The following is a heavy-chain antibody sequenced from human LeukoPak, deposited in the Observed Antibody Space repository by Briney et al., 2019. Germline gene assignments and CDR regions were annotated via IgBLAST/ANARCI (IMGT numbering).Heavy chain of an antibody. CDR2: ISNDGSNK. V-gene: IGHV3-30*18. D-gene: IGHD5-18*01. Sequence: GGSLRLSCAASGFTFSSYAMSWVRQAPGKGLEWVAVISNDGSNKYYADSVKGRFTVSRDNSKNTLYLQMNSLRAEDTAVFYCAKDRRGYTYNFDYWGQGTLVTVSS. J-gene: IGHJ4*02. CDR1: GFTFSSYA. CDR3: AKDRRGYTYNFDY.